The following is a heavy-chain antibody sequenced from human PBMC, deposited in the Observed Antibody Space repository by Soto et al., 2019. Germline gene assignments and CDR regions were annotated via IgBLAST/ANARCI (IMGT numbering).Heavy chain of an antibody. D-gene: IGHD4-4*01. CDR2: IGTSGSFT. V-gene: IGHV3-21*05. J-gene: IGHJ4*02. CDR3: ARDWSYSFDY. Sequence: GGSLRLSCAAFGFTFTDYTMNWVRQAPGKGLEWISYIGTSGSFTSYADSVKGRFTISRDNAKNSLFLQMNSLRAEDTAVYYCARDWSYSFDYWGQGALVTVSS. CDR1: GFTFTDYT.